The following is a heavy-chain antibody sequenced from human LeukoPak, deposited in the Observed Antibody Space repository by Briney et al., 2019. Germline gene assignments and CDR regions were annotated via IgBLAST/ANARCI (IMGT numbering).Heavy chain of an antibody. D-gene: IGHD5-18*01. CDR2: IYYSGST. V-gene: IGHV4-59*08. CDR1: GGSISSYY. J-gene: IGHJ4*02. CDR3: ARHRKRGIQLWLRSGFDY. Sequence: SETLSLTCTVSGGSISSYYWSWIRQPPGKRLEWIGYIYYSGSTNYNPSLKSRVTISVGTSKNQFSLKLSSVTAADTAVYYCARHRKRGIQLWLRSGFDYWGQGTLVTVSS.